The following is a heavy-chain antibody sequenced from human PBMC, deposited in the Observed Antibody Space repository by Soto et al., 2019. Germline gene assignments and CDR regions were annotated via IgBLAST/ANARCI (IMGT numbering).Heavy chain of an antibody. V-gene: IGHV3-53*01. D-gene: IGHD6-19*01. CDR2: IYSGGIA. Sequence: PGGSLRLSCGASGFTFTSSWMNWVRQAPGKGLEWVSVIYSGGIAYYADSVKGRFTISRDNSKNTLYLQMNSLRAEDTAVYYCARETHSSGWGDAFDIWGQGTMVTVSS. CDR1: GFTFTSSW. J-gene: IGHJ3*02. CDR3: ARETHSSGWGDAFDI.